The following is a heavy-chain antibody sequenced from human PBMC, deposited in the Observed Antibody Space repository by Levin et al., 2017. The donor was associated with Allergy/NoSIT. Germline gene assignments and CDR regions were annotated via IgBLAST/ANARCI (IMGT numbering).Heavy chain of an antibody. Sequence: KISCKASGGTFSSYAISWVRQAPGQGLEWMGGIIPIFGTANYAQKFQGRVTITADESTSTAYMELSSLRSEDTAVYYCARWGEGRIAARTYYYYYGMDVWGQGTTVTVSS. V-gene: IGHV1-69*01. CDR2: IIPIFGTA. CDR1: GGTFSSYA. J-gene: IGHJ6*02. D-gene: IGHD6-6*01. CDR3: ARWGEGRIAARTYYYYYGMDV.